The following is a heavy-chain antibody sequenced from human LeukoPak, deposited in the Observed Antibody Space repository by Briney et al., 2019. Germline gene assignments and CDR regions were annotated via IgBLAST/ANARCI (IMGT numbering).Heavy chain of an antibody. J-gene: IGHJ4*02. CDR1: GGSFSGDH. CDR3: ARDPTTVVTTPYYFDF. V-gene: IGHV4-34*01. CDR2: INDRGNT. Sequence: TSETLSLTCAVHGGSFSGDHWNWIRQFPGKGLEWIGEINDRGNTNYNPSLESRVTISVDTSKKQFSLKLSSVAAADTAVYYCARDPTTVVTTPYYFDFWGQGTLVTVSS. D-gene: IGHD4-23*01.